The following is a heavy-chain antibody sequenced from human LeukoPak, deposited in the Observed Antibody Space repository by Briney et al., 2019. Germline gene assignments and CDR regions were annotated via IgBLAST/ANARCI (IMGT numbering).Heavy chain of an antibody. CDR1: GFSLSTSGMC. CDR3: ARILYYYDSSGPDAFDI. J-gene: IGHJ3*02. V-gene: IGHV2-70*11. D-gene: IGHD3-22*01. CDR2: IDWDDDK. Sequence: SGPTLVNPPQTLTLTCTFSGFSLSTSGMCVSWIRQPPGKALEWLARIDWDDDKYYSTSLKTRLTISKDTSKNQVVLTMTNMDPVDTATYYCARILYYYDSSGPDAFDIWGQGTMVTVSS.